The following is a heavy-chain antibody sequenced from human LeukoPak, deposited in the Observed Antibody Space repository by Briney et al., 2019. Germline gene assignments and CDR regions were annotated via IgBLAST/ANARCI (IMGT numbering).Heavy chain of an antibody. V-gene: IGHV1-2*04. J-gene: IGHJ5*02. CDR1: GYTFTGYY. D-gene: IGHD6-6*01. Sequence: ASVKVSCKASGYTFTGYYMHWVRQAPGQGLEWMGWINPNSGGTNYAQKFQGWVTMTRDTSISTAYMELSRLRSDDTAVYYCARGRTYRSSSWFDPWGQGTLVTVSS. CDR2: INPNSGGT. CDR3: ARGRTYRSSSWFDP.